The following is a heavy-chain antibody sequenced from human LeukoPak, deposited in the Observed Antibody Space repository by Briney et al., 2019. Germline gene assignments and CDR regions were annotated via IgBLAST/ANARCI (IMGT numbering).Heavy chain of an antibody. V-gene: IGHV3-21*01. J-gene: IGHJ4*02. CDR3: ARVSQNYYDSSGYYYEDY. D-gene: IGHD3-22*01. CDR1: GFTFSAYS. Sequence: GGSLRLSCAASGFTFSAYSMNWVRQAPGKGLEWVSSISSSSTYIYYADSVEGRFTISRDNAKNSLYLQMNSLRAEDTAVYYCARVSQNYYDSSGYYYEDYWGQGTLVTVSS. CDR2: ISSSSTYI.